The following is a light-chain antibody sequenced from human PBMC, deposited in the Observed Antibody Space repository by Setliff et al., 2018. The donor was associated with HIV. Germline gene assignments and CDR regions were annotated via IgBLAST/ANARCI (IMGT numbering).Light chain of an antibody. J-gene: IGLJ3*02. V-gene: IGLV1-36*01. CDR1: SSNIGNNA. CDR3: ATWDDSLNGPL. Sequence: QSVLTQPPSVSEAPGQRVTIACSGSSSNIGNNAVNWYQHLPGKAPKLLIHYDDLLTSGVSDRFSGSKSGTSASLAISGLQSEDEGDYYCATWDDSLNGPLFGGGTQLTVL. CDR2: YDD.